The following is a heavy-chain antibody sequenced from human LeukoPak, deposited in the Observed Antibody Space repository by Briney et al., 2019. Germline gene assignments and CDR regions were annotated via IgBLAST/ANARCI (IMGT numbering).Heavy chain of an antibody. CDR1: GGSISSGGYS. Sequence: SETLSLTCTVSGGSISSGGYSWGWIRQPPGKGLEWIGSTYYSGNTFYNPSVKSRVAMSVDTSKNHFSLKLSSVTAADAAVYYCATSTSGWSPVDNWGLGTLVTVSS. V-gene: IGHV4-39*02. CDR2: TYYSGNT. D-gene: IGHD6-19*01. J-gene: IGHJ4*02. CDR3: ATSTSGWSPVDN.